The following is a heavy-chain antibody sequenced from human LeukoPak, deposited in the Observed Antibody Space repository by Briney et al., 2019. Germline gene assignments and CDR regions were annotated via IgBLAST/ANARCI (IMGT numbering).Heavy chain of an antibody. CDR1: DYSISSGYY. Sequence: SETLSLTCTVSDYSISSGYYWGWIRQPPGKGLEWIGSIYHSGSTYYNPSLKSRVTISVDTSKNQFSLKLSSVTAADTAVYYCARDLRSGYSANFDYWGQGTLVTVSS. J-gene: IGHJ4*02. D-gene: IGHD3-22*01. CDR2: IYHSGST. V-gene: IGHV4-38-2*02. CDR3: ARDLRSGYSANFDY.